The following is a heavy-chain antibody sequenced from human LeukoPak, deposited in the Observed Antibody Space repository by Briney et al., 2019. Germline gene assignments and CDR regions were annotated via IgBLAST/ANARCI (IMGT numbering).Heavy chain of an antibody. CDR1: GFTVSNNY. Sequence: SGGSLRLSCAASGFTVSNNYMSWVRRAAGKGLEWVALIYSGGSTYYADSVKGRFTISGDNSKNTLHLQMNSLRAEDTAVYYCVRNSGELGAWGQGTLVTVSS. D-gene: IGHD2-21*01. CDR2: IYSGGST. J-gene: IGHJ5*02. V-gene: IGHV3-53*01. CDR3: VRNSGELGA.